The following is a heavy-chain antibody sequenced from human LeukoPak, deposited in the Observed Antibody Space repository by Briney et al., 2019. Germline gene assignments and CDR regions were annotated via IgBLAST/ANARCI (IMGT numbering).Heavy chain of an antibody. CDR2: ISYDGSNK. Sequence: PAGSLRLSCAASGFTFSSYAMHWVRQAPGKGLEWVAVISYDGSNKYYADSVKGRFTISRDNSKNTLYLQMNSLRAEDTAVYYCARDSGYDYGYYYYYMDVWGKGTTVTVSS. J-gene: IGHJ6*03. V-gene: IGHV3-30*04. CDR1: GFTFSSYA. CDR3: ARDSGYDYGYYYYYMDV. D-gene: IGHD5-12*01.